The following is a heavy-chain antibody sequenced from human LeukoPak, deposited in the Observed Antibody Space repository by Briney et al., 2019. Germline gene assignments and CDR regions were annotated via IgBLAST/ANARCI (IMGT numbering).Heavy chain of an antibody. J-gene: IGHJ6*02. CDR3: ARVTVVPAGYYYGMDV. D-gene: IGHD2-2*01. V-gene: IGHV3-9*01. CDR2: ISWNSGSI. Sequence: AGGSLRLSCAASGFTFDDYAMHWVRQAPGKGLEWVSGISWNSGSIGYADSVKGRFTISRDNAKNSLYLQMNSLGAEDTAVYYCARVTVVPAGYYYGMDVWGQGTTVTVSS. CDR1: GFTFDDYA.